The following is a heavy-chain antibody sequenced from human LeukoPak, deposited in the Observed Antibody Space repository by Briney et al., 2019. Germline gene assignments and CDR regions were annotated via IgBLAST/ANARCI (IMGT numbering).Heavy chain of an antibody. CDR3: ATGITVTTGGFDP. CDR1: GGSVSSGSYY. J-gene: IGHJ5*02. CDR2: IYYSGST. Sequence: SETLSLTCTVSGGSVSSGSYYWSWIRQPPGKGREWIGYIYYSGSTNYNPSLKSRVTISVDTSKNQFSLKLSSVTAADTAVYYCATGITVTTGGFDPWGQGTLVTVSS. D-gene: IGHD4-17*01. V-gene: IGHV4-61*01.